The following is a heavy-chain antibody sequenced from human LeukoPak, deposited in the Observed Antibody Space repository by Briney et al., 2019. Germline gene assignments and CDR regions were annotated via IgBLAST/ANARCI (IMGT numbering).Heavy chain of an antibody. V-gene: IGHV3-23*01. CDR2: IIGSGGST. J-gene: IGHJ4*02. D-gene: IGHD3-10*01. CDR1: GFTFSSYA. Sequence: GGSLRLSCAASGFTFSSYAMTWVRQAPGKGLEWFSAIIGSGGSTYYAGSVRGRFTISRDNSQNTLYLQMNSLRAEDTAVYFCAKVWEGSGTYYNVDWGLGTLVTVSS. CDR3: AKVWEGSGTYYNVD.